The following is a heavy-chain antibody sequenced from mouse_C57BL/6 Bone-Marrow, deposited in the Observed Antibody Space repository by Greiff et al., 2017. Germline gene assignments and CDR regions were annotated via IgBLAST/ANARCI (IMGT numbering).Heavy chain of an antibody. V-gene: IGHV1-36*01. CDR3: ARDYSNYHGIAD. D-gene: IGHD2-5*01. CDR2: VYPYNGGT. CDR1: GFTFTDYY. Sequence: VQLKESGPVLVKPGPSVKISCKASGFTFTDYYMHWVKQSHGKSLAWIGLVYPYNGGTSYNQQFNGKAILTVDTSPSTAYMELNSLTSEDSAVYYYARDYSNYHGIADWGQGTLVTVSA. J-gene: IGHJ3*01.